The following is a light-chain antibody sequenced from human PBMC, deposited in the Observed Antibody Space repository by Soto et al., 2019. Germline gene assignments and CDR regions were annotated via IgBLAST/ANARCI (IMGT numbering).Light chain of an antibody. CDR2: LGS. Sequence: DIVMTQSPLSLPVTPGEPASISCRSSQSLLHSNGYNYLDWYLQKPGQSPQLLIYLGSNRASGAPDRFSGSGSGTDFTLKISRVEAEDVGVYYCMQALQTAFTFGPGTKVDIK. V-gene: IGKV2-28*01. CDR1: QSLLHSNGYNY. J-gene: IGKJ3*01. CDR3: MQALQTAFT.